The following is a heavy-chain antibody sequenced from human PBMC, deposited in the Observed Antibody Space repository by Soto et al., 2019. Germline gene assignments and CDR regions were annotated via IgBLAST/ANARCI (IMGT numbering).Heavy chain of an antibody. D-gene: IGHD1-26*01. CDR3: ATHRYSGSYSPYYYYGMDV. Sequence: GESLKISCKGSGYSFTSYWIGWVRQMPGKDLEWMGIIYPGDSDTRYSPSFQGQVAISADKSISTAYLQWSSLKASDTAMYYCATHRYSGSYSPYYYYGMDVWGQGTTVTVS. CDR1: GYSFTSYW. CDR2: IYPGDSDT. V-gene: IGHV5-51*01. J-gene: IGHJ6*02.